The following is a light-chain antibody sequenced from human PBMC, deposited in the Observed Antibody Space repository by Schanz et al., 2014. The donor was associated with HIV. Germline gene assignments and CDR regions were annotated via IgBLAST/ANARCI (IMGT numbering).Light chain of an antibody. Sequence: EIVMTQSPATLSVSPGERATLSCWASQSVNTNYLAWFQQKPPQAPRLLIYDASNRATGIPARFSGSGSGTDFTLTISSLQSEDFAVYYCQQYNNWPPAFGQGSKVEIK. CDR3: QQYNNWPPA. V-gene: IGKV3D-15*01. CDR2: DAS. J-gene: IGKJ1*01. CDR1: QSVNTNY.